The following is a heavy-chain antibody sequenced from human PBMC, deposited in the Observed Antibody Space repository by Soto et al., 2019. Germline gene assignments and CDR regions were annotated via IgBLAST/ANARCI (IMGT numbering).Heavy chain of an antibody. Sequence: QVQMVQSGAEVKKPGSSVNVSCKASGGTFSSYTISWVRQAPGQGLEWMVRIIPILGIANYAQKFQGRVTTTADKATSTASMERRSWESADTAVYCCARGGYCSGGSCYSDDAIDILGQWTMVTVSS. D-gene: IGHD2-15*01. J-gene: IGHJ3*02. V-gene: IGHV1-69*02. CDR2: IIPILGIA. CDR3: ARGGYCSGGSCYSDDAIDI. CDR1: GGTFSSYT.